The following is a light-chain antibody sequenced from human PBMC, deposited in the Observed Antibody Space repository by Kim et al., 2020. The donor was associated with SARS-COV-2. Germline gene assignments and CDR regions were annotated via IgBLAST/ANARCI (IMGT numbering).Light chain of an antibody. Sequence: SPGQSITISCTGTSSDVGARHYVSWYQHHPGKAPKLMIYDVNRRPSGVSNRFSGSKSGNTASLIISGLQAEDEGDYYCTSYTSSVLFGGGTQLTVL. CDR3: TSYTSSVL. CDR2: DVN. J-gene: IGLJ2*01. CDR1: SSDVGARHY. V-gene: IGLV2-14*03.